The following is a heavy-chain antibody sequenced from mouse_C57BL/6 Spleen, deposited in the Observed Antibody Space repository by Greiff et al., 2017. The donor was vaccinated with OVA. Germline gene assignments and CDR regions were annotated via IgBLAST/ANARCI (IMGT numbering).Heavy chain of an antibody. CDR1: GYTFTDYY. CDR3: ARLYYDYDEGLDY. Sequence: VQLQQSGPELVKPGASVKISCKASGYTFTDYYMNWVKQSHGKSLEWIGDINPNNGGTSYNQKFKGKATLTVDKSSSTAYMELRSLTSEDSAVYYCARLYYDYDEGLDYWGQGTTLTVSS. J-gene: IGHJ2*01. CDR2: INPNNGGT. V-gene: IGHV1-26*01. D-gene: IGHD2-4*01.